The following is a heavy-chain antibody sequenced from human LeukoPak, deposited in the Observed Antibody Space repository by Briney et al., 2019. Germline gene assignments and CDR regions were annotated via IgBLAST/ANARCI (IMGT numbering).Heavy chain of an antibody. CDR3: AKASRGYSGYDYSAPDY. Sequence: GGSLRLSCAASGFTFSTCNMNWVRQAPGKGLEWVSYISSSSITRYYADSVKGRFTISRDNAKNSLFLQLNSLRAEDTALYFCAKASRGYSGYDYSAPDYWGQGTLVTVSS. CDR2: ISSSSITR. J-gene: IGHJ4*02. CDR1: GFTFSTCN. D-gene: IGHD5-12*01. V-gene: IGHV3-48*01.